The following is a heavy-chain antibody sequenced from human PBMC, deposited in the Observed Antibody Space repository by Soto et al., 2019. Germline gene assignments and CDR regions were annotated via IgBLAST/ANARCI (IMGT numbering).Heavy chain of an antibody. CDR2: ISGSGGST. Sequence: GGSLRLSCAASGFTFSSYAMSWVRQAPGKGLEWVSAISGSGGSTYYADSVKGRFTISRDNSKNTLYLQMNSLRAEDTAVYYCAKGSRYCSGGSCYFVWGQGTLVTVSS. D-gene: IGHD2-15*01. V-gene: IGHV3-23*01. CDR1: GFTFSSYA. J-gene: IGHJ4*02. CDR3: AKGSRYCSGGSCYFV.